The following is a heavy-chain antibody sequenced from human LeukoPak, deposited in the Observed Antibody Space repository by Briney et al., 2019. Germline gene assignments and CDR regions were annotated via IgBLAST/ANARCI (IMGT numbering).Heavy chain of an antibody. CDR1: GGSFSGYY. CDR2: VNHSGST. J-gene: IGHJ4*02. D-gene: IGHD4-17*01. Sequence: PSETLSLTCAVYGGSFSGYYWSWIRQPPGKGLEWIGEVNHSGSTNYNPSLKSRVTISVDTSKNQFSLRPNSVTAADTAVYYCARRTVTGYYFDYWGQGTLVSVSS. V-gene: IGHV4-34*01. CDR3: ARRTVTGYYFDY.